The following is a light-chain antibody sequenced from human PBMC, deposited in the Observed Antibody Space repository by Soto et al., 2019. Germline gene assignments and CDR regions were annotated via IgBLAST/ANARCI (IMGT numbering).Light chain of an antibody. CDR1: QSLLHITGETF. V-gene: IGKV2D-29*02. CDR3: MPSTQLPPT. Sequence: DVVMTQTLLSLSVAPGQPASISCKSSQSLLHITGETFLFWYLQKPGQSPQLLIYEVSTRVSGVPDRFSGSGSGTEFTLEISRVETDDVGIYYCMPSTQLPPTFGQGTRLGIE. J-gene: IGKJ5*01. CDR2: EVS.